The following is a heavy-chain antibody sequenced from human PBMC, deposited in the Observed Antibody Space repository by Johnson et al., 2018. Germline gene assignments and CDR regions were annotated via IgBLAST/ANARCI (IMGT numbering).Heavy chain of an antibody. CDR1: GGTFSGHA. V-gene: IGHV1-69*01. CDR3: AGVSVEPRGYYYYYGMDV. Sequence: QVQLQESGAEVKKPGSSVKVSCKASGGTFSGHAITWVRQAPGQGLEWMGGIITIFDTTKNAQKFQGRLTITADESTNTAFMELSSLRSEDTAVYYCAGVSVEPRGYYYYYGMDVWGQGTTVTVSS. CDR2: IITIFDTT. J-gene: IGHJ6*02. D-gene: IGHD1-1*01.